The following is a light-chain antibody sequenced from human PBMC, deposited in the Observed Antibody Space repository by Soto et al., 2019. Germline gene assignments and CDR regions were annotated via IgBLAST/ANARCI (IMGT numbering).Light chain of an antibody. CDR2: GAS. CDR3: QQYNNWPPGSP. CDR1: QSVSSN. V-gene: IGKV3-15*01. J-gene: IGKJ2*01. Sequence: EIVMTQSPATLSVSPGERATLSCRASQSVSSNLAWYQQKPGQAPRLLIYGASTRATGIPARFSGSGSGTEFTLTISSLQSEDFAVYSCQQYNNWPPGSPFGQGTKLEIK.